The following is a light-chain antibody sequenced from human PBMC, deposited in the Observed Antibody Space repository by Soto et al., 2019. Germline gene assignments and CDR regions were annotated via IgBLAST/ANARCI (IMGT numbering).Light chain of an antibody. CDR1: QRVSSY. V-gene: IGKV3-11*01. CDR2: DAF. J-gene: IGKJ3*01. Sequence: EIVLTQSPATLSLSPGERATLSCRASQRVSSYLAWYQQKPGQAPRLLIYDAFNRATGIPARFSGSGSGTDFTLTISSLEPEDFAVYYCQQRSNWPWTFGPGTKVDIK. CDR3: QQRSNWPWT.